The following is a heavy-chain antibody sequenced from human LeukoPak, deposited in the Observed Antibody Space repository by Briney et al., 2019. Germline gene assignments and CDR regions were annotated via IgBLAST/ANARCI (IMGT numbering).Heavy chain of an antibody. CDR2: IKQDGSEK. CDR3: ARGGRIPFDY. J-gene: IGHJ4*02. V-gene: IGHV3-7*01. CDR1: GFTFSSYS. Sequence: PGGSLRLSCAASGFTFSSYSMNWVRQAPGKGLEWVANIKQDGSEKYYVDSVKGRFTISRDNAKNSLYLQMNSLRAEDTAVYYCARGGRIPFDYWGQGTLVTVSS.